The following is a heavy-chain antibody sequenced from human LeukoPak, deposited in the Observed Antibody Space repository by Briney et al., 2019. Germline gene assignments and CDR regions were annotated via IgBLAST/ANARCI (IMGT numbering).Heavy chain of an antibody. CDR1: GFPFSSHA. D-gene: IGHD4/OR15-4a*01. J-gene: IGHJ4*02. CDR2: ISISGDMT. Sequence: GGSLRLSCEGSGFPFSSHAMNWVRQAPGRGLEWVSGISISGDMTYYADSVQGRFIISRDNSKNTVYLQMDSLRVEDTAVYYCANEEVPNDYWGQGTLVTVSS. V-gene: IGHV3-23*01. CDR3: ANEEVPNDY.